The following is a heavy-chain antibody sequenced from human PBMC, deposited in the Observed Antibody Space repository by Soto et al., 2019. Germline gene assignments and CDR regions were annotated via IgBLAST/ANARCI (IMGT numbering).Heavy chain of an antibody. CDR3: ARAVTWGLDV. CDR1: GFTFSLYS. CDR2: ISRSSTGI. V-gene: IGHV3-48*02. J-gene: IGHJ6*01. Sequence: EVQLVESGGGLVQPGGSLRLSCAASGFTFSLYSMSWVRQAPGKGLEWVSYISRSSTGIHYADSVKGRFTISRDDVTNSMHLQMNSLRDGDSAVYYCARAVTWGLDVWGQGTTVSISS. D-gene: IGHD3-10*01.